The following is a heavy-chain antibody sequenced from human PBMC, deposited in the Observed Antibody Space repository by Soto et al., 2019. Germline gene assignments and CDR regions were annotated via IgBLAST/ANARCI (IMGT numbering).Heavy chain of an antibody. D-gene: IGHD3-22*01. CDR1: GYTFTCYY. Sequence: ASVKVSCKASGYTFTCYYMHWVRQSPGQGLEWMGWINPNSGGTNYAQKFQGWVTMTRDTSISTAYMELSRLRSDDTAVYYCARDRNSRDGYNRDFDYWGQGTLVTVSS. J-gene: IGHJ4*02. V-gene: IGHV1-2*04. CDR3: ARDRNSRDGYNRDFDY. CDR2: INPNSGGT.